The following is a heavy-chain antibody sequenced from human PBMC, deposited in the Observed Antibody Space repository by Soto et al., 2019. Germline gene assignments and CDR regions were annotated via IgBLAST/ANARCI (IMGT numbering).Heavy chain of an antibody. CDR3: AREIGSSGTGGCFAP. D-gene: IGHD6-19*01. CDR2: ISSDGNNK. CDR1: GLTLSSYV. J-gene: IGHJ5*02. Sequence: GGSLRLSCAASGLTLSSYVMWWVRQAPGKGLEWVAAISSDGNNKYYTDSVKGRFTISRDNSKDTLYLQMNSLRGEETVVFYCAREIGSSGTGGCFAPGAQGTLVPVSS. V-gene: IGHV3-30-3*01.